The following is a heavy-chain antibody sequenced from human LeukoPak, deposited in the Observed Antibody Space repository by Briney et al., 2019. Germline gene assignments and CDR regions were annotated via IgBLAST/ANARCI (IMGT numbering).Heavy chain of an antibody. Sequence: SETLSLTCAVYGGSFSGYYWSWIRQPPGKGLEWIGEINHSGSTNYNPPLKSRVTISVDTSKNQFSLKLSSVTAADTAVYYCAGHKRGYSYGLGYYYGMDVWGQGTTVTVSS. CDR2: INHSGST. CDR1: GGSFSGYY. D-gene: IGHD5-18*01. J-gene: IGHJ6*02. V-gene: IGHV4-34*01. CDR3: AGHKRGYSYGLGYYYGMDV.